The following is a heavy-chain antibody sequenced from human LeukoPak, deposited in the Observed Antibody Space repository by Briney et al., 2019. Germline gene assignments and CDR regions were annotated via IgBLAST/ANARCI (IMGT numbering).Heavy chain of an antibody. CDR1: GFTFGSYG. J-gene: IGHJ4*02. Sequence: PGRSLKLSCEASGFTFGSYGMHWVRQSPGKGLEWVAIISYDGSITYYADSVKGRFTISRDNSNNTLYLQMNSLRVEDTAVYYCAKSSGWHNAFDYWGQGTLVTASS. CDR2: ISYDGSIT. V-gene: IGHV3-30*18. CDR3: AKSSGWHNAFDY. D-gene: IGHD6-19*01.